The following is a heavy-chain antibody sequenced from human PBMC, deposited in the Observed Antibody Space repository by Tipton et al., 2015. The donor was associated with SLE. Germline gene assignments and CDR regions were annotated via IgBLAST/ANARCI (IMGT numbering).Heavy chain of an antibody. Sequence: TLSLTCVVSGVSISRNGYYWSWIRQHPGKGLEWIGHIYYSGNTYYNPSLKSRVTMSVDTSYNQFSLKLSSVNAADTAVYYCARGAGYSGTSGYSFDHWGQGALVTVSS. V-gene: IGHV4-31*11. CDR2: IYYSGNT. J-gene: IGHJ4*02. CDR3: ARGAGYSGTSGYSFDH. CDR1: GVSISRNGYY. D-gene: IGHD3-22*01.